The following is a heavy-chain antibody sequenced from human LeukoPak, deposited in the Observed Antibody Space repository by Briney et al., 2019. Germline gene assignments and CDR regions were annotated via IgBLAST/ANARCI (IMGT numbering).Heavy chain of an antibody. Sequence: PSETLSLTCAVYGGSFSGYYWSCVRQPPGKGLEWIGEINHSGSTNYNPSLKSRVTISVDTSKNQFSLKLSSVTAADTAVYYCARRRTYYDYVWGSYRYERQVYYFDYWGQGTLVTVSS. CDR1: GGSFSGYY. CDR3: ARRRTYYDYVWGSYRYERQVYYFDY. D-gene: IGHD3-16*02. CDR2: INHSGST. V-gene: IGHV4-34*01. J-gene: IGHJ4*02.